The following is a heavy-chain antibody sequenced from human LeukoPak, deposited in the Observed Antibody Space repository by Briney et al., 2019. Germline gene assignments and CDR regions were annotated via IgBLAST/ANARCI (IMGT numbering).Heavy chain of an antibody. Sequence: GGSLRLSCAASGFTFSSYWMSWVRQAPGKGLEWVANIKQDGSEKYYVDSVKGRFTTSRDNAKNSLYLQMNSLRAEDTAVYYCAREGYGDMTRTFDYWGQGTLVTVSS. V-gene: IGHV3-7*01. CDR2: IKQDGSEK. CDR1: GFTFSSYW. J-gene: IGHJ4*02. CDR3: AREGYGDMTRTFDY. D-gene: IGHD4-17*01.